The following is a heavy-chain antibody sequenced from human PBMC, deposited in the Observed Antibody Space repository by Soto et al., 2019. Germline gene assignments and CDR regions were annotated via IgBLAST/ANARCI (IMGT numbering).Heavy chain of an antibody. D-gene: IGHD3-10*01. V-gene: IGHV5-51*01. CDR2: IKPGGSDL. Sequence: GESLKISCKAVGYRLDAAWIGWVRQMPGKGLEWMGIIKPGGSDLRYSPSFRGQVTISADAAVNTAYLQWDSLKASDAAMYYCARQITYICHFWRQGSLVTVPS. CDR3: ARQITYICHF. J-gene: IGHJ4*02. CDR1: GYRLDAAW.